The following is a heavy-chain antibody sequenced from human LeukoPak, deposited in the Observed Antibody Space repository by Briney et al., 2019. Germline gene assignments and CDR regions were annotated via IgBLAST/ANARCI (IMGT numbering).Heavy chain of an antibody. J-gene: IGHJ4*02. D-gene: IGHD3-3*01. Sequence: GGSLRLSCAASGFTFSSYAMHWVRQAPGKGLEWVAVISYDGSNKYYADSVKGRFTISRDNAKNSLYLQMNSLRAEDTAVYYCARARTMDFWSGTYLDYWGQGTLVTVSS. CDR3: ARARTMDFWSGTYLDY. V-gene: IGHV3-30-3*01. CDR1: GFTFSSYA. CDR2: ISYDGSNK.